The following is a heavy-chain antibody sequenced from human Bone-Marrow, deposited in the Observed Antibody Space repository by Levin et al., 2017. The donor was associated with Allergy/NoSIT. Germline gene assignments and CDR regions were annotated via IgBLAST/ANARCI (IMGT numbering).Heavy chain of an antibody. CDR2: IIPIFGTA. J-gene: IGHJ6*02. V-gene: IGHV1-69*01. Sequence: GGSLRLSCKASGGTFSSYAISWVRQAPGQGLEWMGGIIPIFGTANYAQKFQGRVTITADESTSTAYMELSSLRAEDTAVYYCARAPLIAARTYYYYYYGMDVWGQGTTVTVSS. CDR1: GGTFSSYA. D-gene: IGHD6-6*01. CDR3: ARAPLIAARTYYYYYYGMDV.